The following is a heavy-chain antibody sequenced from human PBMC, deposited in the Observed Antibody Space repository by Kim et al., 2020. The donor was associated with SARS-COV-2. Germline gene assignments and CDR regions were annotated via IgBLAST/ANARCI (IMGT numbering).Heavy chain of an antibody. V-gene: IGHV3-23*01. CDR3: AKEESGVAAAGVDY. D-gene: IGHD6-13*01. CDR2: ISGSGGST. Sequence: GGSLRLSCAASGFTFSSYAMSWVRQAPGKGLEWVSAISGSGGSTYYADSVKGRLTISRDNSKNTLYLQMNSLGAEDTAVYYCAKEESGVAAAGVDYWGQGTLVTVSS. J-gene: IGHJ4*02. CDR1: GFTFSSYA.